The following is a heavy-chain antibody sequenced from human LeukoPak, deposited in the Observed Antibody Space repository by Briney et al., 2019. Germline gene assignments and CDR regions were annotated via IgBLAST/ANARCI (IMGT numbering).Heavy chain of an antibody. CDR1: GFTFSSYA. D-gene: IGHD4-23*01. V-gene: IGHV3-23*01. CDR3: AKDGISGNNHWDWFDP. Sequence: GGSLRLSCSASGFTFSSYAVSWVRQAPGKGLEWVSSISDGGTLYADSVKGRFTVSRDNSKSTLYLQMHSLRAEDTAVYYCAKDGISGNNHWDWFDPWGQGTLVSVSS. J-gene: IGHJ5*02. CDR2: ISDGGT.